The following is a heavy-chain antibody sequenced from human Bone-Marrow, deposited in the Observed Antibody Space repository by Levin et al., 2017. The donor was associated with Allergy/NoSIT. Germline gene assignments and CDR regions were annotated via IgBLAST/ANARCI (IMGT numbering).Heavy chain of an antibody. Sequence: PGGSLRLSCTASGFSFGDYAMSWVRQAPGKGLEWVGFITSKAYGRKTEYAETVKGRFTISRDDSKSYASLQMNSLKSEDTAVYYCSRHYDSSAYSVDQFDYWGQGILVTVSS. D-gene: IGHD3-22*01. CDR2: ITSKAYGRKT. CDR3: SRHYDSSAYSVDQFDY. J-gene: IGHJ4*02. V-gene: IGHV3-49*04. CDR1: GFSFGDYA.